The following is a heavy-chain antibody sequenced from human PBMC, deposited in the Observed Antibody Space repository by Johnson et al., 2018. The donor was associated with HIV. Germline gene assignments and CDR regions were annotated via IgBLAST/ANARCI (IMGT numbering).Heavy chain of an antibody. CDR2: IGTAGDT. V-gene: IGHV3-13*01. Sequence: VQLVESGGSLLQPGGSLRLSCAASGFTFSTNAMSWVRQAPGKGLEWVSGIGTAGDTYYPGSVKGRFTISRENAKNSLYLQMNSLRAGDTAVYYCARVNGITAIRGEWYAVDIWGQGTMVTVSS. CDR1: GFTFSTNA. J-gene: IGHJ3*02. D-gene: IGHD5-18*01. CDR3: ARVNGITAIRGEWYAVDI.